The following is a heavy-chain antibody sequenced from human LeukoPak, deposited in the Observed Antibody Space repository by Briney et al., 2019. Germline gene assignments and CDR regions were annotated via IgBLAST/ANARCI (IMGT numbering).Heavy chain of an antibody. D-gene: IGHD4-17*01. Sequence: PSETLSLTCTVSGGSISSYYWSWIRQPPGKGLEWIGYIYYSGSTYYNPSLKSRVTISVDTSKNQFSLKLSSVTAADTAVYYCARVHGDYGVNWFDPWGQGTLVTVSS. CDR1: GGSISSYY. V-gene: IGHV4-59*08. CDR2: IYYSGST. CDR3: ARVHGDYGVNWFDP. J-gene: IGHJ5*02.